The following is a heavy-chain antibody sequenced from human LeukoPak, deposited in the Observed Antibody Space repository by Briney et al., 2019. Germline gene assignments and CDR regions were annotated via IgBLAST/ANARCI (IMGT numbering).Heavy chain of an antibody. Sequence: PGGSLRLSCAASGFTFSSYSMNWVRQAPGKGLEWISYVTSSSSTIYYADSVKGRFTISRDNAKNSLYLQMNSLRAEDTAVYYCARDSDAVLLWFGELDYWGQGTLVTVSS. CDR1: GFTFSSYS. D-gene: IGHD3-10*01. CDR3: ARDSDAVLLWFGELDY. V-gene: IGHV3-48*01. J-gene: IGHJ4*02. CDR2: VTSSSSTI.